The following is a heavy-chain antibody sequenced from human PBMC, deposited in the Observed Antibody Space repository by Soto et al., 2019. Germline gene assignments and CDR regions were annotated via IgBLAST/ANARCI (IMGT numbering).Heavy chain of an antibody. CDR1: GGTFGSYA. V-gene: IGHV1-69*01. D-gene: IGHD2-2*01. CDR3: ARSQGSSTSLENYSYYYYGMDV. CDR2: IIPIPGTA. Sequence: QVQLVQSGAEVKKPGSSVKVSCKASGGTFGSYAISWVRQAPGQGLEWMGGIIPIPGTANYAQKFQGRVTIAADESTSTAYMELSSLRSEDTAVYYCARSQGSSTSLENYSYYYYGMDVWGQGTTVTVSS. J-gene: IGHJ6*02.